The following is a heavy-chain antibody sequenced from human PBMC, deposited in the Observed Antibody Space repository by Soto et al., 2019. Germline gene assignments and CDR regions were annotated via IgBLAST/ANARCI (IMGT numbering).Heavy chain of an antibody. D-gene: IGHD3-22*01. Sequence: GGSLRLSCAASGFPFSSYIMNWVRQPPGKGLEWVSYISTSSGTVYYADSVKGRFTISRDNAKNSLFLQMNSLRAEDTAVYYCAKSPGMYYYDSSGYYHYDYWGQGTLVTVSS. CDR1: GFPFSSYI. CDR3: AKSPGMYYYDSSGYYHYDY. CDR2: ISTSSGTV. J-gene: IGHJ4*02. V-gene: IGHV3-48*01.